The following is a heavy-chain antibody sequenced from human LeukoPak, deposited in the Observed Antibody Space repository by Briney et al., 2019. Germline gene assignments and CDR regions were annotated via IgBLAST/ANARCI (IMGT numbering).Heavy chain of an antibody. CDR2: ITSSATYT. Sequence: PGGSLRLSCAASGFTFSSYWTGWVRQAPGKGLEWLSSITSSATYTFYADSVKGRFTISRDNARNSLYLQMNSLTAEDTGIYYCARDPYSGAYGDTYYYFMDVWGKGTTVTISS. CDR3: ARDPYSGAYGDTYYYFMDV. D-gene: IGHD1-26*01. V-gene: IGHV3-21*06. CDR1: GFTFSSYW. J-gene: IGHJ6*03.